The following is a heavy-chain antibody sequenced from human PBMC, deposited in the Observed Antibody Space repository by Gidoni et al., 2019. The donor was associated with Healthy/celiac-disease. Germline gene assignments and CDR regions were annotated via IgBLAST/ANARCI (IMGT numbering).Heavy chain of an antibody. CDR2: YT. Sequence: YTNYADSVKGRFTISRDNAKNSLYLQMNSLRAEDTAVYYCARDSGIQLWGPGEYYYYGMDVWGQGTTVTVSS. V-gene: IGHV3-11*06. CDR3: ARDSGIQLWGPGEYYYYGMDV. D-gene: IGHD5-18*01. J-gene: IGHJ6*02.